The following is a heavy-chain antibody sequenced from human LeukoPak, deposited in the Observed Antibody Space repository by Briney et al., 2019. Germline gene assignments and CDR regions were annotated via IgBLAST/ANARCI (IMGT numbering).Heavy chain of an antibody. D-gene: IGHD2-2*01. Sequence: GGSLRLSCAASGFTFSSYGMHWVRQAPGKGLEWVAVIWYDGSNKYYADSVKGRFTISRDNSKNTLYLQMNSLRAEDTAVYYCTLSQDLGYCSSTSCHPAWGQGTMVTVSS. CDR1: GFTFSSYG. CDR2: IWYDGSNK. J-gene: IGHJ3*01. CDR3: TLSQDLGYCSSTSCHPA. V-gene: IGHV3-33*01.